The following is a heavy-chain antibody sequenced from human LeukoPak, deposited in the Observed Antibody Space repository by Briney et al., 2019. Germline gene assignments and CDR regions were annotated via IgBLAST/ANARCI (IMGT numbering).Heavy chain of an antibody. CDR2: IYYSGST. CDR1: GGSISSSSYS. J-gene: IGHJ4*02. V-gene: IGHV4-39*07. D-gene: IGHD3-22*01. CDR3: ARAGYYDSSGLFDY. Sequence: SETLSLTCTVSGGSISSSSYSWGWIRQPPGKGLEWIGSIYYSGSTYYNPSLKSRVTISVDTSKNQFSLKLSSVTAADTAVYYCARAGYYDSSGLFDYWGQGTLVTVSS.